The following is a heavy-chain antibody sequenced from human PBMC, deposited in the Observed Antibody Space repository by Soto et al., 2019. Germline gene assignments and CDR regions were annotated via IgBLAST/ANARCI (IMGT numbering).Heavy chain of an antibody. J-gene: IGHJ6*02. CDR1: GGSLSNYG. V-gene: IGHV1-69*05. CDR3: ARVDATKLVVTTYYGMDV. CDR2: IIPVFGTA. Sequence: QVQLVQSGAEVKKPGSSVKVSCKASGGSLSNYGISWVRQAPGQGLEWMGGIIPVFGTANYAQKLQGRVTITTDESTSIVYMDVTSMRSEDTAVYYCARVDATKLVVTTYYGMDVWGQGTTVTVSS. D-gene: IGHD4-17*01.